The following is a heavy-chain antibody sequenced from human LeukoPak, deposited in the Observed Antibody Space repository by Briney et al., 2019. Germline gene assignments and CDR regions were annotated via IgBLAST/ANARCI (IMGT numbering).Heavy chain of an antibody. Sequence: GGSLRLSCAASGFTFSSYSMNWVRQAPGKGLEWVSSISSSSSYIYYADSVKGRFTISGDNAKNSLYLQTNSLRAEDTAVYYCARGSIAARRGYYYYYMDVWGKGTTVTVS. J-gene: IGHJ6*03. CDR3: ARGSIAARRGYYYYYMDV. CDR2: ISSSSSYI. D-gene: IGHD6-6*01. CDR1: GFTFSSYS. V-gene: IGHV3-21*01.